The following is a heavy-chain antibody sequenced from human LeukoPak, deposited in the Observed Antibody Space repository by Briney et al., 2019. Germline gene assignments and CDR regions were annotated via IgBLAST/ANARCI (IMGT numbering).Heavy chain of an antibody. CDR3: ARARRIAAASRWFDP. Sequence: SETLSLTCTVSGGSISSGGYYWSWIRQHPGKGLEWIGYIYYSGSTYYNPSLKSRVTISVDTSKNQFSLKLSSVTAADTAVYYCARARRIAAASRWFDPWGQGTLVTVSS. CDR1: GGSISSGGYY. V-gene: IGHV4-31*03. CDR2: IYYSGST. J-gene: IGHJ5*02. D-gene: IGHD6-13*01.